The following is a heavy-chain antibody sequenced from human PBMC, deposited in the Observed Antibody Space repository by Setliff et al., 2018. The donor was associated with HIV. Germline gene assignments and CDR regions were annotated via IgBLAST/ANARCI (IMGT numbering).Heavy chain of an antibody. V-gene: IGHV4-4*09. D-gene: IGHD4-17*01. CDR1: GGSITDYF. CDR3: ARHHLRTTEEYFQH. J-gene: IGHJ1*01. Sequence: SETLSLTCTVSGGSITDYFWSWIRQSPGKGLEWMGNIYSRGNTEYNPSLLNRFTMSLDTPRNKFSLKLNSVTAADTAVYYCARHHLRTTEEYFQHWGQGTLVTVSS. CDR2: IYSRGNT.